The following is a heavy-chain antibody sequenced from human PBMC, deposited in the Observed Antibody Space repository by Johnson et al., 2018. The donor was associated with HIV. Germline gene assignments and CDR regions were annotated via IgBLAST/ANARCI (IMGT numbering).Heavy chain of an antibody. CDR2: IKSKTDGGTT. D-gene: IGHD5-18*01. Sequence: VQLVESGGGLVKPGGSLRLSCAASAFTFSNAWMSWVRQDPGKGPEWVGRIKSKTDGGTTDYAAHMKGRFTISRDDSKNTLYLQMNSLKTEDTAVYYCTTDGYGGYSYGYGAFDIWGQGTMVTVSS. CDR1: AFTFSNAW. CDR3: TTDGYGGYSYGYGAFDI. J-gene: IGHJ3*02. V-gene: IGHV3-15*01.